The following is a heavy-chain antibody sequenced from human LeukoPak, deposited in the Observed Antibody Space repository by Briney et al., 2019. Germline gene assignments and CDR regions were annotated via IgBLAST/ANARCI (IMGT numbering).Heavy chain of an antibody. CDR1: GFTFGSYG. D-gene: IGHD2-2*02. J-gene: IGHJ4*02. Sequence: PGRSLRLSCAASGFTFGSYGMHWVRQAPGKGLEWVAVISYDGSNKYYADSVKGRFTISRDNSKNTLYLQMNSLRAEDTAVYYCAKDSDEVPAAIGYWGQGTLVTVSS. V-gene: IGHV3-30*18. CDR3: AKDSDEVPAAIGY. CDR2: ISYDGSNK.